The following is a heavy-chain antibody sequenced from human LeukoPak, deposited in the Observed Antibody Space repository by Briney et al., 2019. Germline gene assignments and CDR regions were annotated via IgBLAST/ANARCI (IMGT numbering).Heavy chain of an antibody. V-gene: IGHV4-59*12. CDR3: ARSQSRGGGYGMDV. Sequence: PSETLSLTCTVSGGSISSYYWNWIRQPPGEGLEWIGYFHYSGSTNYNPSLKSRVTISVDTSKNQFSLKLSSVTAADTAVYYCARSQSRGGGYGMDVWGQGTTVTV. CDR1: GGSISSYY. J-gene: IGHJ6*02. D-gene: IGHD3-10*01. CDR2: FHYSGST.